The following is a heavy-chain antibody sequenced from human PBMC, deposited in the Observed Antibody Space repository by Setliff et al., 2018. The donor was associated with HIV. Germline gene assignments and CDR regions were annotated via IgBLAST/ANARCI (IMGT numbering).Heavy chain of an antibody. CDR3: AREVRGAQLYYFDY. V-gene: IGHV4-31*03. CDR2: IYYSGST. CDR1: GGSVNSGDYY. D-gene: IGHD3-10*01. Sequence: PSETLSLTCTVSGGSVNSGDYYWSWIRQHPGKGLEWIGYIYYSGSTFYNPSLKSRGVISMETSKNQFSLKLNSVPAADTAVYYCAREVRGAQLYYFDYWGQGALVTVSS. J-gene: IGHJ4*02.